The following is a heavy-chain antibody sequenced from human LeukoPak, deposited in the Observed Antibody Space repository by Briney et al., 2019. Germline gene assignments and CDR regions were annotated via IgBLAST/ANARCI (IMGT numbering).Heavy chain of an antibody. CDR2: ISGSSSYI. CDR3: AREEAERDGYIYYFDY. CDR1: GFTFSSYS. D-gene: IGHD5-24*01. V-gene: IGHV3-21*01. J-gene: IGHJ4*02. Sequence: GGSLRLSCAASGFTFSSYSMNWVRQAPGKGLEWVSSISGSSSYIYYADSVKGRFAISRDNAKNSLYLQMNSLRAEDTAVYYCAREEAERDGYIYYFDYWGQGTLVTVSS.